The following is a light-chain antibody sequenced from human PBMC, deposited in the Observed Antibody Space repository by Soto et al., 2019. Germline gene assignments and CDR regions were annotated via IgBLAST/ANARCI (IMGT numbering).Light chain of an antibody. CDR1: QTVATY. CDR2: GVS. Sequence: DIQMTQSPSSLSASVGDRVTITCRASQTVATYLNWYQVRPGKAPKLLIYGVSSLEGGVPSRFRGSGSETECNLTISRLQPEDFATYYCQQRYNPPPWTFGQGTKLEIK. J-gene: IGKJ2*02. V-gene: IGKV1-39*01. CDR3: QQRYNPPPWT.